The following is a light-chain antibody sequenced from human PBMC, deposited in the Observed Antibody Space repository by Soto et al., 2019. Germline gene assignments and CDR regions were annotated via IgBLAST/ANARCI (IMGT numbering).Light chain of an antibody. Sequence: EIMVTQPPATLSVSPGERATLSCRASQSVSSNLAWYQQKPGQAPRLLIYGASTRATGIPARFSGSGSGTEFTLTISSLQSEDFAVYYCQQYNNWPRGTFGQGPKVDIK. V-gene: IGKV3-15*01. CDR3: QQYNNWPRGT. CDR2: GAS. CDR1: QSVSSN. J-gene: IGKJ1*01.